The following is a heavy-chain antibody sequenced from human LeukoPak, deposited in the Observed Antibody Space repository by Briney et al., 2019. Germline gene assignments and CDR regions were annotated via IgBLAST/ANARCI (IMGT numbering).Heavy chain of an antibody. Sequence: ASVKVSCKASGYTFTVYYMHWVRQAPGQGLEWMGRINPNSGGTNYAQKFQGRVTMTRDTSISTAYMELSRLRSDDTAVYYCARPERITIFGVASATFDPWGQGTLVTVSS. CDR1: GYTFTVYY. CDR3: ARPERITIFGVASATFDP. CDR2: INPNSGGT. J-gene: IGHJ5*02. D-gene: IGHD3-3*01. V-gene: IGHV1-2*06.